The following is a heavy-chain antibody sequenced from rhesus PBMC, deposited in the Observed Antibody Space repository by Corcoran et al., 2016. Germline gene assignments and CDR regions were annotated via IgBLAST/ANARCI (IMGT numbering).Heavy chain of an antibody. CDR3: VRRRDYSADAFDF. D-gene: IGHD3-16*01. CDR1: GFSLSTRGMG. J-gene: IGHJ3*01. CDR2: IYCDDDK. V-gene: IGHV2-1*01. Sequence: QVTLKESGPALVKPTQTPTLTCTFSGFSLSTRGMGVGWIRPPPGKTLEWLAHIYCDDDKRYRTSLKSRLTMSKDTSKNQVVLTMTNMDSVDTATYYCVRRRDYSADAFDFWGQGLRVTVSS.